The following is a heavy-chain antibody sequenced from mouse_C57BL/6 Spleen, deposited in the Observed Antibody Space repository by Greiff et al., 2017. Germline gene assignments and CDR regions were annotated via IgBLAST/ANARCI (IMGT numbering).Heavy chain of an antibody. J-gene: IGHJ2*01. Sequence: QVQLKESGAELVRPGSSVKLSCKASGYTFTSYWMHWVKQRPIQGLEWIGNIDPSDSETHYNQKFKDKATLTVDKSSSTAYMQLSSLTSEDSAVYYCARGDYPGYFDYWGQGTTLTVSS. CDR2: IDPSDSET. CDR3: ARGDYPGYFDY. V-gene: IGHV1-52*01. CDR1: GYTFTSYW. D-gene: IGHD2-4*01.